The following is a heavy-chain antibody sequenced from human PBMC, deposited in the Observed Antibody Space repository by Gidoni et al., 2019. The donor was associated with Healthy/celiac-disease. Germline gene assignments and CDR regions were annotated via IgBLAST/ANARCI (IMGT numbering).Heavy chain of an antibody. Sequence: EVQLVESGGGLVQPGGSLRLPCAASVFPFSRYWRSWVRQAPGKGLGWVANIKQDGSEKYYVDSVKGRFTISRDNAKNSLYLQMNSLRAEDTAVYYCARDAHYDILTGYSFYFDYWGQGTLVTVSS. V-gene: IGHV3-7*01. CDR1: VFPFSRYW. J-gene: IGHJ4*02. CDR2: IKQDGSEK. D-gene: IGHD3-9*01. CDR3: ARDAHYDILTGYSFYFDY.